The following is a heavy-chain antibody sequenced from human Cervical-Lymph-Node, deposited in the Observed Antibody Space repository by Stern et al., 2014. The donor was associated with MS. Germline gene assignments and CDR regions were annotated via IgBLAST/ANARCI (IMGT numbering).Heavy chain of an antibody. V-gene: IGHV4-31*03. D-gene: IGHD3-16*01. CDR3: ARSDRLWGSFDY. J-gene: IGHJ4*02. Sequence: QVQLQESGPGLVKPSQTLSLTCTVSGASISTVGYYWSWIRKHPVQGLEWIAYISYIGSTYYNTSTKRRVSISSDTTKHQFYPNMTSLTAADTALYDCARSDRLWGSFDYWGQGTLVAVSS. CDR1: GASISTVGYY. CDR2: ISYIGST.